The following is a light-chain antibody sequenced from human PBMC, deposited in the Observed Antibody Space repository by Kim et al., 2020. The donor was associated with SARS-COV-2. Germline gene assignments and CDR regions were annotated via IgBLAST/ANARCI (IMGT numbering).Light chain of an antibody. V-gene: IGKV1-33*01. CDR3: QQYDDLPFT. Sequence: ASVGERVSITCQASHDISNYLNWYQHKPEKAPKLLISGASNLEAGVPSRFGGSGSGRDFTFTISSLQPDDIATYYCQQYDDLPFTFGPGTKVDIK. CDR2: GAS. CDR1: HDISNY. J-gene: IGKJ3*01.